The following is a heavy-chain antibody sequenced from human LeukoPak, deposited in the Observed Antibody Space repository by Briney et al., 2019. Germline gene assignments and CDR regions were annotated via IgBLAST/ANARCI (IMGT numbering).Heavy chain of an antibody. CDR2: ISSSGGTI. D-gene: IGHD6-19*01. CDR3: ARVEIAVGPPDY. V-gene: IGHV3-11*01. Sequence: GGSLRLSCAASGFTFSDYHMSWIRQAPGKGLEWVSYISSSGGTISYADSVKGRFTISRDNAENSLYLQMNSLRAEDTAVYYCARVEIAVGPPDYWGQGTLVTVSS. CDR1: GFTFSDYH. J-gene: IGHJ4*02.